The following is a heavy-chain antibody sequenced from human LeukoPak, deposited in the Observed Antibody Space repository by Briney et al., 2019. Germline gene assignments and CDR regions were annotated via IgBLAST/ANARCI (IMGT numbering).Heavy chain of an antibody. J-gene: IGHJ5*02. D-gene: IGHD6-19*01. Sequence: PGRSLRLSCAASGFTFSSYAMPWVRQAPGKGLEWVAVISYDGSNKYYADSVKGRFTISRDNSKNTLYLQMNSLRAEDTAVYYCARETEQFFNWFDPWGQGTLVTVSS. CDR3: ARETEQFFNWFDP. V-gene: IGHV3-30-3*01. CDR2: ISYDGSNK. CDR1: GFTFSSYA.